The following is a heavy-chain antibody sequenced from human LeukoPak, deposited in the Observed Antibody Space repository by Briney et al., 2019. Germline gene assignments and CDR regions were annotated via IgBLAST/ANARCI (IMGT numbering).Heavy chain of an antibody. D-gene: IGHD3-16*01. J-gene: IGHJ5*02. Sequence: SETLSLTCTVSGGSISSYYWSWTRQPPGKGLEWIGYIYYSGSTNYNPSLKSRVTISVDTSKNQFSLKLSSVTAADTAVYYCAREGTGGNNWFDPWGQGTLVTVSS. CDR1: GGSISSYY. CDR2: IYYSGST. CDR3: AREGTGGNNWFDP. V-gene: IGHV4-59*01.